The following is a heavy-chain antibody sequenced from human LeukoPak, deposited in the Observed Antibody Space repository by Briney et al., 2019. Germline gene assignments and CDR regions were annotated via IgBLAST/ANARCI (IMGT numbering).Heavy chain of an antibody. D-gene: IGHD5-12*01. CDR2: ISWNSGNI. V-gene: IGHV3-9*01. J-gene: IGHJ4*02. Sequence: PGRSLRLSCAASGFTFDDYAMHWVRQAPGKGLEWVSGISWNSGNIGYADSVKGRFTISRDNAKNSLYLQMNSLRAEDTALYYCAKAKATYIVATPIDYWGQGTLVTVSS. CDR3: AKAKATYIVATPIDY. CDR1: GFTFDDYA.